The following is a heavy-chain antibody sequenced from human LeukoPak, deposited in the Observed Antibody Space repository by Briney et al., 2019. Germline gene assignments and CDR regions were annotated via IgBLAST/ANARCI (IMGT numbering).Heavy chain of an antibody. CDR1: GFSIGPFW. Sequence: GGSLRLSCVASGFSIGPFWMTWVRQAPGKGLEWVANIRGDASRLYYVDSVKGRFTISRDNAKNTLYLQINSLRAEDTAVYYCARDAIEYSISAGSWFDPWGQGTLVTVSS. V-gene: IGHV3-7*03. J-gene: IGHJ5*02. D-gene: IGHD6-6*01. CDR2: IRGDASRL. CDR3: ARDAIEYSISAGSWFDP.